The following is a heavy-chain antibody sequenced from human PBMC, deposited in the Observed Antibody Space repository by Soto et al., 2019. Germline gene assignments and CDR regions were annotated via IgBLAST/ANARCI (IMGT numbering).Heavy chain of an antibody. CDR2: IKSKTDGGTT. Sequence: EVQLVESGGGLVKPGGSLRLSCAVSGFTFSKVWMNWVRQAPGKGLEWVGRIKSKTDGGTTDYAAAVKGRFTITRDDSKYALYLQMNSLKTEDTAVYFCTTGRDDLLYWGQGTLVTVSS. D-gene: IGHD1-1*01. CDR3: TTGRDDLLY. CDR1: GFTFSKVW. V-gene: IGHV3-15*07. J-gene: IGHJ4*02.